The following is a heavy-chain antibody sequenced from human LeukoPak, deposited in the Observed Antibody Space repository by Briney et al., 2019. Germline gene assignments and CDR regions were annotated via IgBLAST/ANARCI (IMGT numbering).Heavy chain of an antibody. CDR3: ARLTTVTPRTAFDI. D-gene: IGHD4-17*01. Sequence: SETLSLTCTVSGGSISSYYWSWIRQPAGKGLEWIGRIYTSGSTNYNPSLKSRVTMSVDTSKNQFSLTLSSVTAADTAVYYCARLTTVTPRTAFDIWGQGTLVTVSS. J-gene: IGHJ3*02. CDR1: GGSISSYY. V-gene: IGHV4-4*07. CDR2: IYTSGST.